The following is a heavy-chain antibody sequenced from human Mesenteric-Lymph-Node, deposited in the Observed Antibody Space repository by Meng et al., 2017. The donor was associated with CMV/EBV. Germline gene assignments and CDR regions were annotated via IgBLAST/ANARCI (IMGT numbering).Heavy chain of an antibody. CDR1: GFTFSKYW. CDR3: ASFGSYDTSGYFDY. V-gene: IGHV3-7*01. D-gene: IGHD3-22*01. J-gene: IGHJ4*02. Sequence: GESLKISCAASGFTFSKYWISWVRQAPGKGLEWVANIKQDGSEKYYVDSVKGRFTISRDNAKNSLYLQMNSLRAEDTAVYYCASFGSYDTSGYFDYWGQGTLVTVSS. CDR2: IKQDGSEK.